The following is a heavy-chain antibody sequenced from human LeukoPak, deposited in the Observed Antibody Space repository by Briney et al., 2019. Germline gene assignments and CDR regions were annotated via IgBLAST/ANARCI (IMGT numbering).Heavy chain of an antibody. CDR1: GFTFSSYW. Sequence: PGGSLRLSCAASGFTFSSYWMHWVRQAPGKGLVWVSRINSDGSSTSYADSVKGRFTISRDNAKNTLYLRMNSLRAEDTAVYCCAREHRVVVPYYGMDVWGQGTTVTVSS. CDR3: AREHRVVVPYYGMDV. J-gene: IGHJ6*02. D-gene: IGHD2-2*01. CDR2: INSDGSST. V-gene: IGHV3-74*01.